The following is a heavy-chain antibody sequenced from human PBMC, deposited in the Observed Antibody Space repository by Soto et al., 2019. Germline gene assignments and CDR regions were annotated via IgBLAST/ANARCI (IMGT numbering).Heavy chain of an antibody. Sequence: ASVKVSCKASGFTFTSSAVQWVRQARGQRREWIGWIVVGSGNTNYAQKLQERVTITRDMSTSTAYMELSSLRSEDTAVYYCAAGEEEGHTPMAYWSDYYYGMDVWGQGTTVTVSS. CDR3: AAGEEEGHTPMAYWSDYYYGMDV. J-gene: IGHJ6*02. D-gene: IGHD5-18*01. V-gene: IGHV1-58*01. CDR1: GFTFTSSA. CDR2: IVVGSGNT.